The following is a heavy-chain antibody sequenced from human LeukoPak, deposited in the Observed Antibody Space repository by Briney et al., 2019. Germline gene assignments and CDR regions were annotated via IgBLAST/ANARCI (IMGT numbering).Heavy chain of an antibody. CDR3: ATEGVSSAAFAF. D-gene: IGHD2-8*01. CDR2: IRSDGKYK. V-gene: IGHV3-30*02. J-gene: IGHJ3*01. CDR1: GFTFSTYG. Sequence: GGSLRLSCGASGFTFSTYGMHWVRQTPGKGLEWVAYIRSDGKYKPYADSVKGRFTISRDNSKNTMYLQMNSLTVGDTAVYYCATEGVSSAAFAFWGQGTKVTVSS.